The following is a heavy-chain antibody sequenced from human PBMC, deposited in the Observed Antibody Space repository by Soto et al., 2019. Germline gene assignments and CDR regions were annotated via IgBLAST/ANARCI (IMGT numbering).Heavy chain of an antibody. CDR3: ARATPAVVATKVGWFDP. J-gene: IGHJ5*02. D-gene: IGHD5-12*01. Sequence: QVQLVQSGAEVKKPGASVKVSCKASGYTFTGYYMHWVRQAPGQGLEWMGWINPNSGGTNYAQKFQGWVTMTRDTSISTAYMELSGLRSDDTAVYYCARATPAVVATKVGWFDPWGQGTLVTVSS. CDR1: GYTFTGYY. CDR2: INPNSGGT. V-gene: IGHV1-2*04.